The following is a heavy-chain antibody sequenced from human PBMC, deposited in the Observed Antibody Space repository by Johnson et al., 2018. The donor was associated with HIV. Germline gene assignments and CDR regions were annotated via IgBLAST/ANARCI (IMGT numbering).Heavy chain of an antibody. CDR2: IYCGGRT. Sequence: VQLVESGGGLVQPGGSLRLSCSASGFSVSSNYMSWVRQAPGKGLAWVSSIYCGGRTYYADSVKGRFTISRDNSKNTLYLQMNSLRPEDTAAYYCATIAAHGAAFDIWGQGTVVTVSS. CDR3: ATIAAHGAAFDI. D-gene: IGHD6-25*01. CDR1: GFSVSSNY. J-gene: IGHJ3*02. V-gene: IGHV3-66*02.